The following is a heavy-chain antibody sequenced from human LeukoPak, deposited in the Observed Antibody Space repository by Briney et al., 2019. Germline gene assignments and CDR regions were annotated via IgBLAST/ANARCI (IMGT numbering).Heavy chain of an antibody. J-gene: IGHJ4*02. D-gene: IGHD4-17*01. V-gene: IGHV6-1*01. CDR2: TYFRSKWYY. Sequence: SQTLSLTCAISGDSVSSDSAAWNWIRQSPSRGLEWLARTYFRSKWYYDYALAVKGRITINPDTSKNQFSLKLSSVTAADTAVYYCASHYGDYLFDLFQVLGGAFDYWGQGTLVTVSS. CDR1: GDSVSSDSAA. CDR3: ASHYGDYLFDLFQVLGGAFDY.